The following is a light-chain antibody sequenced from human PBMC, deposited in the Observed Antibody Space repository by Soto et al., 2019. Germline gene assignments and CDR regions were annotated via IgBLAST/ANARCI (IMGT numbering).Light chain of an antibody. CDR2: LAS. J-gene: IGKJ1*01. CDR3: HQYYSTPRT. Sequence: DIQMSQSPSTLSAVVGDRVTITCRASQSIRTSLAWYQQKPGKAPKLLVYLASNLQSGVPDRFSGSGSGTDFTLTISSLQSEDLAVYYCHQYYSTPRTFGQGTKVDIK. V-gene: IGKV1-5*03. CDR1: QSIRTS.